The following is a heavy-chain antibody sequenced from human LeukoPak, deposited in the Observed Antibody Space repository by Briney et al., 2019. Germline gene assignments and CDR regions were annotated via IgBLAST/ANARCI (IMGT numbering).Heavy chain of an antibody. CDR2: IYNGDKT. D-gene: IGHD4-23*01. J-gene: IGHJ4*02. CDR1: RFTVTSYY. Sequence: GGSLRLSCAASRFTVTSYYMSWVRQAPGKGLEWVSVIYNGDKTNYADSVKGRFTISRDNAKNSLYLQMNSLRAEDTAVYYCAREIRSTVANYLDYWGQGTLVTVSS. CDR3: AREIRSTVANYLDY. V-gene: IGHV3-53*01.